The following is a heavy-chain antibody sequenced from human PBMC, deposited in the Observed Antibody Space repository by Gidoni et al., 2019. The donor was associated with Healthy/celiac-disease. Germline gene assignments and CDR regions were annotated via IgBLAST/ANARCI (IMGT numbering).Heavy chain of an antibody. Sequence: EVQLLESGGGLVQPGGSLRLSCAASGFPFSSYAMSWVRQAPGKGLEWVSAISGSGGSTYYADSVKGRFTISRDNSKNTLYLQMNSLRAEDTAVYYCAKDQCLSGGSCYSDYWGQGTLVTVSS. J-gene: IGHJ4*02. D-gene: IGHD2-15*01. CDR3: AKDQCLSGGSCYSDY. CDR1: GFPFSSYA. V-gene: IGHV3-23*01. CDR2: ISGSGGST.